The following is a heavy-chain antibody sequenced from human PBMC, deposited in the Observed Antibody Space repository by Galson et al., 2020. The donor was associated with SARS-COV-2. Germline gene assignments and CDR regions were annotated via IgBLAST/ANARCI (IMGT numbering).Heavy chain of an antibody. CDR2: ISYDGSNK. CDR1: GFTFSSYA. D-gene: IGHD1-1*01. CDR3: ARAYKGAYYYGMDV. J-gene: IGHJ6*02. Sequence: GGSLRLSCAASGFTFSSYALHWVRQAPGKGLEWVAVISYDGSNKYYADSVKGRFTISRDNSKNTLYLQMNSLRAEDTAVYYCARAYKGAYYYGMDVWGQGTTVTVSS. V-gene: IGHV3-30-3*01.